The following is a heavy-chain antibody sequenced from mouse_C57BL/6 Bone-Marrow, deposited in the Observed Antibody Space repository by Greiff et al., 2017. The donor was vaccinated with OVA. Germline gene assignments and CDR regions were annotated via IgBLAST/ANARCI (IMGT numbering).Heavy chain of an antibody. V-gene: IGHV1-52*01. CDR3: ARYGVEGFGY. CDR1: GYTFTSYW. D-gene: IGHD1-1*01. CDR2: IDPSDSET. Sequence: QVQLKQPGAELVRPGSSVKLSCKASGYTFTSYWMHWVKQRPIQGLEWIGNIDPSDSETHYNQKFKDKATLTVDKSSSTAYMQLSSLTSEDSAVYYCARYGVEGFGYWGQGTLVTVSA. J-gene: IGHJ3*02.